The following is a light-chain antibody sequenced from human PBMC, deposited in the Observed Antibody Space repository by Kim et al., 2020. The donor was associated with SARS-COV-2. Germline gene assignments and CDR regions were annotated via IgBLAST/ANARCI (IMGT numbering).Light chain of an antibody. CDR3: QQRYNWPLT. V-gene: IGKV3-11*01. CDR2: DAP. J-gene: IGKJ4*01. CDR1: LSVGAV. Sequence: LPPEETTAPSCRDSLSVGAVLACNHQKPGKAPRSLFYDAPNWALGLPDRCSGGGAGTDFPLTISALELEDFGAYYCQQRYNWPLTFGGGTKVYIK.